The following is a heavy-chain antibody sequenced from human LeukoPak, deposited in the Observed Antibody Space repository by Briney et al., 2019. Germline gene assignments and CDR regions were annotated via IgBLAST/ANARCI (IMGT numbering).Heavy chain of an antibody. V-gene: IGHV3-23*01. J-gene: IGHJ5*02. CDR3: AKDNRANWNNNWFDP. Sequence: GGSLRLSCAASGFTFSSYAMSWVRQAPGKGLEWVSAISGSGGSTYYADSVKGRFTISRDNSKNTLYLQMNSLRAEDTAVYHCAKDNRANWNNNWFDPWGQGTLVTVSS. D-gene: IGHD1/OR15-1a*01. CDR2: ISGSGGST. CDR1: GFTFSSYA.